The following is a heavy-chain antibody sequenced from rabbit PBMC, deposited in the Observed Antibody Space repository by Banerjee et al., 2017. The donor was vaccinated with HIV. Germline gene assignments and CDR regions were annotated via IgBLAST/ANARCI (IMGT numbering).Heavy chain of an antibody. Sequence: QSFEESGGDLVKPGASLTLTCTASGFSLSNSYYMCWVRQAPGKGLEWIACIDVGSSGSTYCASWAKGRFTISRTSSTTVTLQMTSLTAADMATFFWARDPYDGYVGWDLWGQGTLVHRL. CDR1: GFSLSNSYY. CDR3: ARDPYDGYVGWDL. V-gene: IGHV1S40*01. D-gene: IGHD6-1*01. J-gene: IGHJ3*01. CDR2: IDVGSSGST.